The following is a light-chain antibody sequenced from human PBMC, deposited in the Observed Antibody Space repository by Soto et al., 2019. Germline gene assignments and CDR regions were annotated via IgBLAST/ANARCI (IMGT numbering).Light chain of an antibody. V-gene: IGKV3-15*01. CDR3: QQYNNWPPYT. CDR2: GAS. Sequence: EIVMTQSPATLSVSPGERATLSCRASQSVSINLAWYQHKPGQVPRLLIYGASTRATGIPARFSGSGSETDFTLTISSLQSEDFAVYYCQQYNNWPPYTFGQGTKLEIK. J-gene: IGKJ2*01. CDR1: QSVSIN.